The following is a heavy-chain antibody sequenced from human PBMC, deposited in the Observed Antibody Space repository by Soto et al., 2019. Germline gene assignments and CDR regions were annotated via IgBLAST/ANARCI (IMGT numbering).Heavy chain of an antibody. CDR1: GGSISSGGYY. CDR2: IYYSGST. CDR3: ARESIVYGGAFDY. J-gene: IGHJ4*02. D-gene: IGHD1-20*01. V-gene: IGHV4-31*03. Sequence: ASETLSLTCTVSGGSISSGGYYWSWIRQHPGKGLEWIGYIYYSGSTYYNPSLKSRVTISVDTSKNQFSLKLSSVTAADTAVYYCARESIVYGGAFDYWGQGTLVTVSS.